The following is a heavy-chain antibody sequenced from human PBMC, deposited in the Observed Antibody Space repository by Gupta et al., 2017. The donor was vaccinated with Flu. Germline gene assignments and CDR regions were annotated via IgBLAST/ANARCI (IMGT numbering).Heavy chain of an antibody. CDR1: GFTFSTQA. D-gene: IGHD3-10*01. J-gene: IGHJ3*01. Sequence: EVQLLASGGDLVQPGGSLRLSCAASGFTFSTQAMSWVRQAPGKGLEWVSALSAPGTSTYYADSVKGRFTISRDNSKNTLYLQMNSLRAEDTALYYCARGPKDDAFDVWGQGTMVTVSS. V-gene: IGHV3-23*01. CDR3: ARGPKDDAFDV. CDR2: LSAPGTST.